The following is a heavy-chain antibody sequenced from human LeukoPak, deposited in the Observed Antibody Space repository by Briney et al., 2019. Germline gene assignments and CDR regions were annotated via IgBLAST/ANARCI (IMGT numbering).Heavy chain of an antibody. CDR2: MNPNSGNT. Sequence: ASVKVSCKASGYTFTSYDINWVRQATGQGLEWMGWMNPNSGNTGYAQKFQGRVTMTRNTSISTAYMELSSLRSEDTAVYYCARARRRDGYKSTEYFQHWGQGTLVTVSS. V-gene: IGHV1-8*01. D-gene: IGHD5-24*01. J-gene: IGHJ1*01. CDR3: ARARRRDGYKSTEYFQH. CDR1: GYTFTSYD.